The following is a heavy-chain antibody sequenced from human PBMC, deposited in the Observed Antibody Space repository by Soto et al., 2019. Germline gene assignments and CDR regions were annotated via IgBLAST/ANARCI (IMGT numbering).Heavy chain of an antibody. CDR2: IYYSGST. V-gene: IGHV4-61*01. D-gene: IGHD1-1*01. J-gene: IGHJ4*02. CDR1: GGSVSSGSYY. CDR3: ARENNWNLDY. Sequence: SETLSLTYTVSGGSVSSGSYYWSWIRQPPGKGLEWIGYIYYSGSTNYNPSLKSRVTISVDTSKNQFSLKLSSVTAADTAVYYCARENNWNLDYWGQGTLVTVSS.